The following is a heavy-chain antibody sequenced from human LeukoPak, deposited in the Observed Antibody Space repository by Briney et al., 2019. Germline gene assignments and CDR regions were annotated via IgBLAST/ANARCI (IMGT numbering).Heavy chain of an antibody. CDR1: GGTFSSYA. V-gene: IGHV1-69*13. Sequence: SVKVSCEASGGTFSSYAISWVRQAPGQGLEWMGGIIPIFGTANYAQKFQGRVTITADESTSTAYMELSSLRSEDTAVYYCARDRYSYGHSGSNWFDPWGQGTLVTVSS. CDR3: ARDRYSYGHSGSNWFDP. D-gene: IGHD5-18*01. CDR2: IIPIFGTA. J-gene: IGHJ5*02.